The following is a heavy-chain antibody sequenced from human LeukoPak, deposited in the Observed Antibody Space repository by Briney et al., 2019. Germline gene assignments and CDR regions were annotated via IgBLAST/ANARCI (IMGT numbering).Heavy chain of an antibody. CDR1: GYSFTSYW. D-gene: IGHD2-15*01. CDR2: IYPGDSDT. Sequence: GGALEISCKGSGYSFTSYWIGWGRQMPGKGLEGMGIIYPGDSDTRYSPSFQGQVTISADKSISTAYLQWSSLKASDTAMYYCARQFGRLYPYFDYWGQGTLVTVSS. CDR3: ARQFGRLYPYFDY. V-gene: IGHV5-51*01. J-gene: IGHJ4*02.